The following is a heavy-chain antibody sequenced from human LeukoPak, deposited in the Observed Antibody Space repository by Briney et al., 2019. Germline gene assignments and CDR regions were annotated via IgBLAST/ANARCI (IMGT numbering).Heavy chain of an antibody. D-gene: IGHD3-22*01. V-gene: IGHV4-31*03. CDR3: ARENPSGYYNRPIDY. CDR2: IYYSGST. CDR1: GGSISSGGYY. J-gene: IGHJ4*02. Sequence: SETLSLTRTVSGGSISSGGYYWSWIRQHPGKGLEWIGYIYYSGSTYYNPSLKSRVTISVDTSKNQFSLKLSSVTAADTAVYYCARENPSGYYNRPIDYWGQGTLVTVSS.